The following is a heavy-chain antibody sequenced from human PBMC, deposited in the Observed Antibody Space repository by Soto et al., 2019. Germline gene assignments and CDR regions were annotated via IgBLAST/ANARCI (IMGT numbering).Heavy chain of an antibody. J-gene: IGHJ3*02. CDR1: GASITSYF. CDR2: MYFNEST. CDR3: ARDHKEAFDI. V-gene: IGHV4-59*01. Sequence: SETLSLTCTVSGASITSYFLNWIRQAPGKGLEWIGYMYFNESTNYNPSLKSRVMMSLDTSKSLFSLKLNSVTAADTAIYYCARDHKEAFDIWGQGTLVTVSS.